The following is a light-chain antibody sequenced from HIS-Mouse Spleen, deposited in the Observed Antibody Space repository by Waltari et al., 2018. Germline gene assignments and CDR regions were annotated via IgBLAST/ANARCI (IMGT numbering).Light chain of an antibody. CDR2: EDS. CDR1: ALPKKY. V-gene: IGLV3-10*01. Sequence: SYELTQPPSVSVSPGQTARITCSGDALPKKYAYWYQQKSGQAPVLVIYEDSKRPSGIPGRFFGSSSGTMATLTISGDQVEDEADYYCYSTDSSGNHRVFGGGTKLTVL. J-gene: IGLJ2*01. CDR3: YSTDSSGNHRV.